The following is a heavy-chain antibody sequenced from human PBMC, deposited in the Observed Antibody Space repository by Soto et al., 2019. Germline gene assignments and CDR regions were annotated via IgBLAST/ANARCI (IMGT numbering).Heavy chain of an antibody. V-gene: IGHV3-21*01. CDR3: ARVHSNYDVGSLAVDV. CDR2: ISSGSSYI. CDR1: GFTFTSHS. D-gene: IGHD4-4*01. J-gene: IGHJ6*02. Sequence: EVHLEESGGGLVKPGGSLRLSCAASGFTFTSHSMNWVRQAPGKGLEWVSSISSGSSYIYYADSVEGRFTISRDNAKNSLYLQMNSLRADDTAVYYCARVHSNYDVGSLAVDVWGQGTTVTVSS.